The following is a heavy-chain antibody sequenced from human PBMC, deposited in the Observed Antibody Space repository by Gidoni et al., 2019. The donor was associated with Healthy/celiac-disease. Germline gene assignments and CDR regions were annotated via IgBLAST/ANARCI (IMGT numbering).Heavy chain of an antibody. V-gene: IGHV4-34*01. Sequence: QVQLQQWGAGLLKPSETLSLTCLVYGGSYSGHYLSRIRQPPGKGLELIGEINQSGSTNYNPSLKSRVTISVDTSKNQFSLKLSSVTAADTAVYYCARGRYCSSTSCYRRVGRADYFDYWGQGTLVTVSS. CDR3: ARGRYCSSTSCYRRVGRADYFDY. J-gene: IGHJ4*02. CDR1: GGSYSGHY. CDR2: INQSGST. D-gene: IGHD2-2*01.